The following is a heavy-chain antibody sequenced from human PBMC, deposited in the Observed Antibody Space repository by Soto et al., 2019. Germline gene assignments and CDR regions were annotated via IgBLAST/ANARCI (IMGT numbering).Heavy chain of an antibody. CDR1: GFSLSTSGVG. D-gene: IGHD3-10*01. J-gene: IGHJ5*02. Sequence: QITLKESGPTLVKPTQTLTLTCTFSGFSLSTSGVGVGWIRQPPGKALEWLALIYCDDDKRYSPSLKSRLTITNDTSKHQVGLTMTTMDPVDTATYYCAPSSTLYYSGSGSPSGFFDPWGQGTLVTVSS. CDR2: IYCDDDK. CDR3: APSSTLYYSGSGSPSGFFDP. V-gene: IGHV2-5*02.